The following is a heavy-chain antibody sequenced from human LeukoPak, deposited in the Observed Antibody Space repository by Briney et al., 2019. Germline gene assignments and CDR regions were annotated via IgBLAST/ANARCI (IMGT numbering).Heavy chain of an antibody. D-gene: IGHD4-17*01. CDR1: GFTFSSYW. Sequence: PGGSLRLSCAASGFTFSSYWMSWVRQAPGKGLKWVANIKQDGSEKYYVDSVKGRFTISRDNAKNPLYLQMNSLRAEDTAVYCCARDLYGDYALFDYWGQGTLVTVSS. V-gene: IGHV3-7*01. CDR2: IKQDGSEK. CDR3: ARDLYGDYALFDY. J-gene: IGHJ4*02.